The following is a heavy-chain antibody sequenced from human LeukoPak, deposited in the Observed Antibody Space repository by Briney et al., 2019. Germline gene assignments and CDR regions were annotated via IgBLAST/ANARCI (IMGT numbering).Heavy chain of an antibody. V-gene: IGHV3-30-3*01. CDR2: ISYDGSNK. D-gene: IGHD4-17*01. CDR3: AKDLYGDYSSDY. J-gene: IGHJ4*02. CDR1: GFTFSSYA. Sequence: QPGRSLRLSCAASGFTFSSYAMHWVRQAPGKGLEWVAVISYDGSNKYYADSVKGRFTISRDNSNNTLYLQMNSLRAEDTAVYYCAKDLYGDYSSDYWGQGTLVTVSS.